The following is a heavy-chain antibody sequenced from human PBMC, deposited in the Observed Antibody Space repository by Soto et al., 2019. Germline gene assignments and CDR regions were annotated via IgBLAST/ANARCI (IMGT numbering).Heavy chain of an antibody. CDR2: ISYDVTNK. CDR1: GFSFSSYG. V-gene: IGHV3-30*18. D-gene: IGHD6-19*01. J-gene: IGHJ4*02. Sequence: QVQLVESGGGVVQPGRSLRLSCAASGFSFSSYGMHWVRQAPGKGLEWVAVISYDVTNKYYADSVKGRFTISRDNSKNTLYLQMNSLRAEDTAVYYCAKDLSIAVAGTDYFDSWGQGTLVTVSS. CDR3: AKDLSIAVAGTDYFDS.